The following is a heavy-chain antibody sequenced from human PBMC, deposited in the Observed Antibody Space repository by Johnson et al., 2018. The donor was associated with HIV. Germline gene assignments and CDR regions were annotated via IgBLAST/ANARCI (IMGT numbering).Heavy chain of an antibody. D-gene: IGHD4/OR15-4a*01. CDR2: LGTAGDT. V-gene: IGHV3-13*01. CDR3: DI. CDR1: GFTFSNYD. J-gene: IGHJ3*02. Sequence: VQLVESGGGLIQPGGSLRLSCAASGFTFSNYDMYWVRQPTGKGLEWVSGLGTAGDTYYAGSLKGRFTISREDAKNSLYLQMNSLRTTVLTGDAFDIWGQGTMVTVSS.